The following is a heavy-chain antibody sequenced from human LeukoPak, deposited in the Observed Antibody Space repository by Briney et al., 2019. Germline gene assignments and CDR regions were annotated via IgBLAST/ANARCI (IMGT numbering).Heavy chain of an antibody. Sequence: ASVKVSCKASGYTFTDYYIHWVRQAPGQGLEWMGWIDPNSGATNYAQKFQGWVTMTTDTSITTAYMELSRLRPDDTAVYYCARDGDYYGSGSYPDYWGQGTLVTVSS. D-gene: IGHD3-10*01. CDR2: IDPNSGAT. CDR1: GYTFTDYY. V-gene: IGHV1-2*04. CDR3: ARDGDYYGSGSYPDY. J-gene: IGHJ4*02.